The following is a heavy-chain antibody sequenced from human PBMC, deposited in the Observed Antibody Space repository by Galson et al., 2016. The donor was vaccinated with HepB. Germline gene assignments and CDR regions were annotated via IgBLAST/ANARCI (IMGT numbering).Heavy chain of an antibody. D-gene: IGHD2-2*01. J-gene: IGHJ5*02. Sequence: PALVKPTQTLTLTCTLSCFSLSTSGVGVGWIRQPPGKALEWLALVYWNDDKRYRPSLESRLTITKDTSRHQVVLTMTNMDPMDTATYYCALVIPVTGRWFDPWGPGTLVTVSS. CDR3: ALVIPVTGRWFDP. CDR2: VYWNDDK. CDR1: CFSLSTSGVG. V-gene: IGHV2-5*01.